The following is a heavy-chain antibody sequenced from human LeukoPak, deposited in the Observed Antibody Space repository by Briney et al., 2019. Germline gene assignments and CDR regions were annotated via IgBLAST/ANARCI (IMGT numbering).Heavy chain of an antibody. CDR1: GFTFSSYA. J-gene: IGHJ6*02. CDR3: ASSIVVVPAAYYYYGMDV. CDR2: IYSGGST. Sequence: GGSLRLSCAASGFTFSSYAMSWVRQAPGKGLEWVSVIYSGGSTYYADSVKGRFTISRDNSKNTLYLQMNSLRAEDTAVYYCASSIVVVPAAYYYYGMDVWGQGTTVTVSS. D-gene: IGHD2-2*01. V-gene: IGHV3-53*01.